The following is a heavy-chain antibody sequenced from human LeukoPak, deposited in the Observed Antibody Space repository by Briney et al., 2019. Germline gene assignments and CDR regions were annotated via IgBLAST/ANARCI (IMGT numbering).Heavy chain of an antibody. D-gene: IGHD2/OR15-2a*01. J-gene: IGHJ4*02. Sequence: GGSLRLSCAASGFTVSTNYMSWVRQAPGKGLEWVSVTNSGGYTDYADSVKGRFTISRDNSKNTLYLQMNGLRAADTAVYYCARDQNFWGQGTLVTVSS. CDR2: TNSGGYT. CDR1: GFTVSTNY. CDR3: ARDQNF. V-gene: IGHV3-53*01.